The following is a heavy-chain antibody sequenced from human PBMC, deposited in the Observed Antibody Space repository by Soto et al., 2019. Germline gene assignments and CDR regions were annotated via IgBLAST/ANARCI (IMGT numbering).Heavy chain of an antibody. D-gene: IGHD2-8*01. Sequence: PGGSLRLSCATSGFTFSSYPIHWVRQAPGKGPVWVSRITEDGSGTTYADSVKGRFPVTRDNAKNTMYLQMSGLGAEDTAVYHCVRGTNGWRGMDYWGQGTLVTVSS. CDR2: ITEDGSGT. V-gene: IGHV3-74*01. CDR3: VRGTNGWRGMDY. J-gene: IGHJ4*02. CDR1: GFTFSSYP.